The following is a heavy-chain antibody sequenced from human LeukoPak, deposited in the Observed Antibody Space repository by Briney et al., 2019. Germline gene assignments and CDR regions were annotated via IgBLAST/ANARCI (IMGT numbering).Heavy chain of an antibody. CDR1: GFTFSSYS. CDR2: ISSSSSTV. V-gene: IGHV3-48*01. Sequence: GGSLRLSCAASGFTFSSYSMNWVRQAPGKGLEWVSYISSSSSTVYYADSVKGRFTISRDNAKNSLYLQMNSLRAEDTAVYYCARDYGGIAVAGIDYWGQGTLVTVSS. J-gene: IGHJ4*02. CDR3: ARDYGGIAVAGIDY. D-gene: IGHD6-19*01.